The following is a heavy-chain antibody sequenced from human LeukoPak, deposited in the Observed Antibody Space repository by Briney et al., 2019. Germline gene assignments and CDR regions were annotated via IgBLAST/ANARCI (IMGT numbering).Heavy chain of an antibody. D-gene: IGHD6-19*01. J-gene: IGHJ6*04. Sequence: PGGSLRLSCAASGFTFSSYSMNWVRQAPGKGLEWVSSISSSSSYIYYADSVKGRFTISRDNAKNSLYLQVNSLRAEDTAVYYCARAAVAEPYYYYGMDVWGKGTTVTVSS. V-gene: IGHV3-21*01. CDR3: ARAAVAEPYYYYGMDV. CDR2: ISSSSSYI. CDR1: GFTFSSYS.